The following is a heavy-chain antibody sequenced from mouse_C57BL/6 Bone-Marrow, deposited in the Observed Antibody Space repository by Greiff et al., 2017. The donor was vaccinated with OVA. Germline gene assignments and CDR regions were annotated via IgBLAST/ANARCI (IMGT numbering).Heavy chain of an antibody. J-gene: IGHJ4*01. Sequence: EVKLMESGGGLVQPGGSLSLSCAASGFTFTDYYMSWVRQPPGQALEWLGFIRNKANGYTTEYSASVKGRFTISRDNSQSILYLQMNALRAEDSATYYCARREAMDYWGQGTSVTVSS. CDR3: ARREAMDY. V-gene: IGHV7-3*01. CDR2: IRNKANGYTT. CDR1: GFTFTDYY.